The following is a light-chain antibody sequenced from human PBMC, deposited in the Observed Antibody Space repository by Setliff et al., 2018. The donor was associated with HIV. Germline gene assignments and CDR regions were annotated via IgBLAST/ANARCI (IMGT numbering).Light chain of an antibody. Sequence: QSALAQPPSVSGAPGQRVTISCTGSSSNIGAGSDVHWYQQLPGTAPKLLIYGNNNRPSGIPDRFSGSKSGTSASLAITGLRAEDEADYYCQSYDSSLYVFGTGTKVTVL. CDR2: GNN. CDR3: QSYDSSLYV. V-gene: IGLV1-40*01. CDR1: SSNIGAGSD. J-gene: IGLJ1*01.